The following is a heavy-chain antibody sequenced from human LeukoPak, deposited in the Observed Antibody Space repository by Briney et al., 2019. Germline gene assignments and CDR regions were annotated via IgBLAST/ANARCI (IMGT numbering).Heavy chain of an antibody. J-gene: IGHJ4*02. CDR3: APIMITFGGVIPFDY. CDR1: GLTFSSYG. Sequence: PGGSLRLSCAASGLTFSSYGMHWVRQAPGKGLEWVAFIRYDGSNKYYADSVKGRLTISRDNSKNTLYLQMNSLRAEDTAVYYCAPIMITFGGVIPFDYWGQGTLVTVSS. D-gene: IGHD3-16*02. CDR2: IRYDGSNK. V-gene: IGHV3-30*02.